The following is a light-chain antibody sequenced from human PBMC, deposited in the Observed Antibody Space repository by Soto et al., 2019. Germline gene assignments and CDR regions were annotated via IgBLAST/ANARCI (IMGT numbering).Light chain of an antibody. CDR1: SSDVGGYNY. CDR2: DVS. CDR3: GSYTSSSTGGV. V-gene: IGLV2-14*01. J-gene: IGLJ2*01. Sequence: QSVLTQPASVSGSPGQSITISCTGTSSDVGGYNYVSWYQQHPGKAPKLMIYDVSNRPSGVSNRFSGSKSGNTASLTISGLQAEDEADYYCGSYTSSSTGGVFGGGTKLTVL.